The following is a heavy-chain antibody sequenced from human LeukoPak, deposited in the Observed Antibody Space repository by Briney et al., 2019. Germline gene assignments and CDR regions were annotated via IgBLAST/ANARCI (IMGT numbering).Heavy chain of an antibody. V-gene: IGHV3-30*18. CDR1: GFSFSAYG. CDR2: ISYDGSNN. CDR3: AKSSATYSSGWVDY. Sequence: GGSLRLSCAASGFSFSAYGMHWVRQAPGKGLEWVAGISYDGSNNYYADSVKGRSTISRDDSKNTLFLQMNSLRAEDTAMYYCAKSSATYSSGWVDYWGQGTLVTVSS. J-gene: IGHJ4*02. D-gene: IGHD6-19*01.